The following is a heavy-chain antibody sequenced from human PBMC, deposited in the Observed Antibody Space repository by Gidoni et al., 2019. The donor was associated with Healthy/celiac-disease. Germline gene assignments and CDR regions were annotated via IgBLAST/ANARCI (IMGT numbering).Heavy chain of an antibody. Sequence: EVQLVESGGGLVKPGGSLRLSCAASGFTFSSYSMNWVRQAPGKGLEWVSSISSSSSYIYYADSVKGRFTISRDNAKNSLYLQMNSLRAEDTAVYYCARAYGDYGREWFDPWGQGTLVTVSS. V-gene: IGHV3-21*01. J-gene: IGHJ5*02. CDR3: ARAYGDYGREWFDP. CDR1: GFTFSSYS. D-gene: IGHD4-17*01. CDR2: ISSSSSYI.